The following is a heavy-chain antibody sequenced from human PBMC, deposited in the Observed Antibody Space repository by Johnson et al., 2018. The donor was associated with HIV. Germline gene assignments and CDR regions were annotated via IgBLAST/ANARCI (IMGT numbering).Heavy chain of an antibody. D-gene: IGHD6-13*01. V-gene: IGHV3-20*04. J-gene: IGHJ3*02. CDR1: GFTFSSYA. CDR2: INWNGGST. CDR3: AKDGYSSSWYPYAFDI. Sequence: VQLVESGGGVVQPGRSLRLSCAASGFTFSSYAMHWVRQAPGKGLEWVSGINWNGGSTGYADSVKGRFTISRDNAKNSLYLQMNSLRAEDTALYYCAKDGYSSSWYPYAFDIWGQGTMVTVSS.